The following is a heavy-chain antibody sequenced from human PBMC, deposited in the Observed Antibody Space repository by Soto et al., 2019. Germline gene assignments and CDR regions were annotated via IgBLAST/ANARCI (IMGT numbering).Heavy chain of an antibody. CDR3: ARSTGGY. CDR2: INSNGGGT. D-gene: IGHD2-8*02. J-gene: IGHJ4*02. CDR1: GFTFSDYA. Sequence: EVQLVESGGGLVQPGGSLRLSCAASGFTFSDYAMHWVRQAPGKGLEYVAAINSNGGGTYYATSVKGRFILSRDNSKNTLYLQMGSLRAEDMAVYYCARSTGGYWGQGTLVTVSS. V-gene: IGHV3-64*01.